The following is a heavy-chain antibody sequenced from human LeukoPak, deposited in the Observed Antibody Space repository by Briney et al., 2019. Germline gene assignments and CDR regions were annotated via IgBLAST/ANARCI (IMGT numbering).Heavy chain of an antibody. CDR2: INTNTGNP. D-gene: IGHD2-2*01. Sequence: ASVKVSCKASGYTFTNYAMNWVRQAPGQGLEWLGWINTNTGNPTYAQGFTGRFVFSLDTSVSTAYLQISSLKAEDTAVYYCASALNNIVVVPAEAFDIWGQGTMVTVSS. J-gene: IGHJ3*02. CDR3: ASALNNIVVVPAEAFDI. V-gene: IGHV7-4-1*02. CDR1: GYTFTNYA.